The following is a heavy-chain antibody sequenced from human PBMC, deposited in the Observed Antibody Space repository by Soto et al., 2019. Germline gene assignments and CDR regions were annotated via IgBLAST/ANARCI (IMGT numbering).Heavy chain of an antibody. J-gene: IGHJ6*02. V-gene: IGHV3-66*01. D-gene: IGHD3-22*01. CDR1: GFTVSSNY. CDR3: ARDRIVSSGYYPLYYYYGMDV. CDR2: IYSGGST. Sequence: GGSLRLSCAASGFTVSSNYMSWVRQAPGKGLEWVSVIYSGGSTYYADSGKGGFTISRDNSKNTLYLQMNSMRAEDTAVYYCARDRIVSSGYYPLYYYYGMDVWGQGTTVTVSS.